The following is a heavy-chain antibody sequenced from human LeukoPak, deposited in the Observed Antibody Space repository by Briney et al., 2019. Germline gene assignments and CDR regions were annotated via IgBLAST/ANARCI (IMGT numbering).Heavy chain of an antibody. D-gene: IGHD3-10*01. Sequence: PSETLPVPCTVSGGSISSYSWSWIRQPPGKGLEWIGYIHYSGSTTYNPSLKSRVTISLDTYKNQFSLNLSSVTAADTAVYYCASSMARGVISSYYYGMDVCCQGTTVTVSS. V-gene: IGHV4-59*01. CDR3: ASSMARGVISSYYYGMDV. CDR1: GGSISSYS. CDR2: IHYSGST. J-gene: IGHJ6*02.